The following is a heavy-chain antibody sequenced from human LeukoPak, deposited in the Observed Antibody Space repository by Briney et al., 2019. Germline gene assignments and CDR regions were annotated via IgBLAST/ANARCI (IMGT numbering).Heavy chain of an antibody. J-gene: IGHJ3*02. Sequence: PSASVKVSCKASGYTFTSYGISWVRQAPGQGLEWMGWISAYNGNTNYAQKLQGRVTMTTDISTSTAYMELRSLRSDDTAVYYCARVQYQLLSSSDGAFDIWGQGKMVTVSS. CDR1: GYTFTSYG. D-gene: IGHD2-2*01. V-gene: IGHV1-18*04. CDR3: ARVQYQLLSSSDGAFDI. CDR2: ISAYNGNT.